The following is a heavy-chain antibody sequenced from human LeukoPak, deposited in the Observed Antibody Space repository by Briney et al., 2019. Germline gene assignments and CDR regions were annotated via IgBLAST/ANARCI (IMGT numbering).Heavy chain of an antibody. CDR2: IYYSGNT. CDR1: GGSISSDSYH. V-gene: IGHV4-39*01. CDR3: ARHRSGGYTYGVLDY. Sequence: PSQTLSLTCTVSGGSISSDSYHWGWIRQPPEMGLEWIGSIYYSGNTYYNPSLKSRVTMSVDTSKNQFSLKLSSVTAADTAVYYCARHRSGGYTYGVLDYWGQGTLVTVSS. D-gene: IGHD5-18*01. J-gene: IGHJ4*02.